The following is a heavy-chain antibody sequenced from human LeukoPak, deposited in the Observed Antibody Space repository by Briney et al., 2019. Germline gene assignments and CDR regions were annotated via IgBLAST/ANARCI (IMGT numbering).Heavy chain of an antibody. D-gene: IGHD2-2*01. V-gene: IGHV1-2*02. Sequence: ASVKVSCRAYGYTFSDYYVHWVRQAPGQGLEWMGWINPKSGGANFAEKFQGRVTMTRDTSIRTVYMELSRVTYDDTAVYYCARGVGTSWFDPWGQGTLVTVSS. CDR3: ARGVGTSWFDP. CDR1: GYTFSDYY. J-gene: IGHJ5*02. CDR2: INPKSGGA.